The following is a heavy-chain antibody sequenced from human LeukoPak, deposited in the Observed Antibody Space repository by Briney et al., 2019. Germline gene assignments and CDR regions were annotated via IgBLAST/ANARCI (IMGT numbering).Heavy chain of an antibody. D-gene: IGHD2-2*01. CDR3: AGALSYQLLNYYYYYGMDV. CDR2: IKQDGSEK. Sequence: GGSLRLSCAASGFTFSSYWMSWVRQAPGKGLEWVANIKQDGSEKYYVDSVKGRFTISRDNAKNSLYLQMNSLRAEDTAVYYCAGALSYQLLNYYYYYGMDVWGKGTTVTVSS. CDR1: GFTFSSYW. J-gene: IGHJ6*04. V-gene: IGHV3-7*03.